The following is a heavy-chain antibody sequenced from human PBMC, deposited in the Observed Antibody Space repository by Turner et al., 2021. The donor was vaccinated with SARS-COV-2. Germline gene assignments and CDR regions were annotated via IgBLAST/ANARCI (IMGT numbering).Heavy chain of an antibody. Sequence: QLHLQASGPGLVKPSETLSLTCTVAGGSIGSSNYYWGWLRQPPGKGLEWIGSIYYSGSTYYNPSLKSRVTISVDTSKNQLYLKLSCVTAADTAVYYCARHLNPGSYYYYYYGMDVWGQGTTVTVSS. J-gene: IGHJ6*02. CDR1: GGSIGSSNYY. CDR2: IYYSGST. CDR3: ARHLNPGSYYYYYYGMDV. D-gene: IGHD3-10*01. V-gene: IGHV4-39*01.